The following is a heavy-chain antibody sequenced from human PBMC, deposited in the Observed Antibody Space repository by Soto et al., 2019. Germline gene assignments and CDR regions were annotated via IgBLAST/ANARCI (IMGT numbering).Heavy chain of an antibody. J-gene: IGHJ6*03. Sequence: QVQMQESGPGLGKPSETLSLTCTVSGDSVRNQYWSWIRRPPGRGLEWIGYIYRSGSTKYNPSLKSRLTISVDTSKNQFSLKLSSVTAADTAVYYCARTLDYGHMDVWGKGTTVTVSS. CDR1: GDSVRNQY. CDR2: IYRSGST. CDR3: ARTLDYGHMDV. V-gene: IGHV4-4*09. D-gene: IGHD3-16*01.